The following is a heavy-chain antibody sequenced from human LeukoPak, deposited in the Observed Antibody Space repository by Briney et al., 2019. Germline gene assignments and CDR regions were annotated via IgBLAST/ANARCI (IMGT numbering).Heavy chain of an antibody. CDR3: ARVVDYYDSSGYLN. D-gene: IGHD3-22*01. J-gene: IGHJ4*02. V-gene: IGHV1-2*06. CDR2: INPNSGGT. Sequence: ASVKVSCKASGYTFTGYYMHWVRQAPGQGLEWMGRINPNSGGTNYAQKFQGGVTMTRDTSISTAYMELSRLRSDDTAVYYCARVVDYYDSSGYLNWGQGTLVTVYS. CDR1: GYTFTGYY.